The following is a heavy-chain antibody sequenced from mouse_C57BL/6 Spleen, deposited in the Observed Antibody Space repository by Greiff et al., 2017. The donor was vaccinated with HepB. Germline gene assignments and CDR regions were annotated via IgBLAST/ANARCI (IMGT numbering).Heavy chain of an antibody. J-gene: IGHJ2*01. D-gene: IGHD4-1*01. V-gene: IGHV5-16*01. CDR1: GFTFSDYY. CDR2: INYDGSST. Sequence: EVQRLESEGGLVQPGSSMKLSCTASGFTFSDYYMAWVRQIPEKGLEWVANINYDGSSTYYLDSLKSRFIISRDNAKNNLYLQMSSLKSEDTATYYCARVWDGDYFDYWGQGTTLTVSS. CDR3: ARVWDGDYFDY.